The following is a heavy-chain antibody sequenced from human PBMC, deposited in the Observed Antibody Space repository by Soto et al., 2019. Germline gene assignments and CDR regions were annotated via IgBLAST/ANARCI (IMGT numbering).Heavy chain of an antibody. CDR3: ARSSYYDYVWGSERPPFAGYYFDY. V-gene: IGHV5-10-1*03. CDR1: GYSFTSYW. Sequence: EVQLVQSGAEVKKPGESLRISCKGSGYSFTSYWISWVRQMPGKGLEWMGRIDPSDPYTNYSPSFQGHVTISADKSIRPAYLQWSSMKASDTAMYYCARSSYYDYVWGSERPPFAGYYFDYWGQGTLVTVSS. J-gene: IGHJ4*02. D-gene: IGHD3-16*01. CDR2: IDPSDPYT.